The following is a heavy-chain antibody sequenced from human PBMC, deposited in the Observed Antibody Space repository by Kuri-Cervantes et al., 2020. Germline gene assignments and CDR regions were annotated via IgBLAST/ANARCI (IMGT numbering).Heavy chain of an antibody. V-gene: IGHV3-73*01. Sequence: GGSLRLSCAASGFTFDDYAMHWVRQASGKGLEWVGRIRSKANSYATAYAASVKGRFTISRDDSKNTAYLQMNSLKTEDTAVYYCRYTIAAAGPVFDYWGQGTLVTVSS. J-gene: IGHJ4*02. CDR1: GFTFDDYA. CDR2: IRSKANSYAT. CDR3: RYTIAAAGPVFDY. D-gene: IGHD6-13*01.